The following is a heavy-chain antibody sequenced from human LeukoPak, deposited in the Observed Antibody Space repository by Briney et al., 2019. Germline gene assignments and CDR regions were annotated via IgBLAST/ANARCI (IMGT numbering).Heavy chain of an antibody. J-gene: IGHJ4*02. CDR1: GYTFTGYY. CDR2: INPNSCGT. CDR3: ARVGGSSYFDY. D-gene: IGHD6-6*01. V-gene: IGHV1-2*02. Sequence: ASVKVSCKASGYTFTGYYMHWVRQAPGQGLEWMGWINPNSCGTNYAQKFQGRATMTMDTSISTAYMELSKLSADDAAVYYCARVGGSSYFDYWGQGTLVTVSS.